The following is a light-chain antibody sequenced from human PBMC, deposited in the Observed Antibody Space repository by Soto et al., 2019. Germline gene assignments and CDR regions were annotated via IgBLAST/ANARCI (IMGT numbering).Light chain of an antibody. V-gene: IGKV1D-13*01. CDR1: QDINSY. CDR2: EAS. J-gene: IGKJ5*01. Sequence: AIQLTQSPSSLSASIGDRVTITCRASQDINSYLAWYQQKPGKAAKLLIYEASILQPGVPSRFSGSKSGTDFTLTISSLQAEDFALYYCQQYNNWHPITFGQGTRLEIK. CDR3: QQYNNWHPIT.